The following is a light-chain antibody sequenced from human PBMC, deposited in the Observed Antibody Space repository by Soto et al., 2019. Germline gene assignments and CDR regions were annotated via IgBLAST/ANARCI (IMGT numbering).Light chain of an antibody. V-gene: IGKV3D-15*01. CDR1: QSVSNN. CDR3: QQYNKWPLS. J-gene: IGKJ4*01. CDR2: GAS. Sequence: EVVMTQSPGTLSLSPGERATLSCRASQSVSNNYLAWYQQKPGQAPRLLIYGASNRATGIPDRFSGSGSGTEFTLTISGLQSDDFAVYYCQQYNKWPLSFGGGTKVDIK.